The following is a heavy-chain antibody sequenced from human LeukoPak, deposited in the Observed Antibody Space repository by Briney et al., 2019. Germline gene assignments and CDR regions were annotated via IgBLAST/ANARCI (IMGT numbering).Heavy chain of an antibody. CDR3: ARRCSGGSCSGAFDI. CDR1: GYTFTGHY. J-gene: IGHJ3*02. V-gene: IGHV1-2*02. CDR2: INPNSGDT. D-gene: IGHD2-15*01. Sequence: ASVKVSCKASGYTFTGHYIHWVRQAPGQGLEWMGWINPNSGDTNYAQKFQGSVTMTRDTSISTAYMELSSLRSDDTAVYYCARRCSGGSCSGAFDIWGQGTMVTVSS.